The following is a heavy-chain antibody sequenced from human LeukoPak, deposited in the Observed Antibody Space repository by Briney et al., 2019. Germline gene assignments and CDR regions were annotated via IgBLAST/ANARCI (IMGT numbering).Heavy chain of an antibody. D-gene: IGHD3-22*01. Sequence: GGSLRLSCAGSGITLSNYGMSGVRQAPGKGLDGVAGSSYSGGRTNYADSVKGRFTISRENTKNTLYLQMNSLRAEDTPVYFCAKRGVVIRVILVGFHKEAYYFDSWGQGALVTVSS. V-gene: IGHV3-23*01. J-gene: IGHJ4*02. CDR2: SSYSGGRT. CDR3: AKRGVVIRVILVGFHKEAYYFDS. CDR1: GITLSNYG.